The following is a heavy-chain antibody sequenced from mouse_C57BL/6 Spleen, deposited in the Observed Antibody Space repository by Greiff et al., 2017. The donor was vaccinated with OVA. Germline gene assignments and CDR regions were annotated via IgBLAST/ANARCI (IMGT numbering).Heavy chain of an antibody. D-gene: IGHD1-1*01. CDR3: ARAAYYYGSSYDYGMDY. CDR1: GFTFSDYY. J-gene: IGHJ4*01. CDR2: INYDGSST. Sequence: EVKLVESEGGLVQPGSSMKLSCTASGFTFSDYYMAWVRQVPEKGLEWVANINYDGSSTYYLDSLKSRFIISRDNAKNILYLQMSSLKSEDTATYYCARAAYYYGSSYDYGMDYWGQGTSVTVSS. V-gene: IGHV5-16*01.